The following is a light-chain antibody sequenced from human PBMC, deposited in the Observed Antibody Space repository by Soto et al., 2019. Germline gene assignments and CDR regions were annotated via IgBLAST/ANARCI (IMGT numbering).Light chain of an antibody. CDR2: GAS. Sequence: IVMTHSPSTLSLSPGEIATLSCSASQSVSSNLAWYQQKPGQAPRLIIYGASTRATGIPARFSGSGSGTEFTLTISSLQSEDFAVYYCQQYNNWPPWTFGQGTKVDIK. J-gene: IGKJ1*01. CDR1: QSVSSN. V-gene: IGKV3-15*01. CDR3: QQYNNWPPWT.